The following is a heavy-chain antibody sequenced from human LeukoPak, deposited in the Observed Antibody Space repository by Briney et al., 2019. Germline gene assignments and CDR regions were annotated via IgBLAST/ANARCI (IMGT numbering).Heavy chain of an antibody. Sequence: GGSLRLSCAASGFTFSNYAMCWVRQAPGKGLEWVAVISYDGRNKFYADSVKGRFTISRDNSKNTVSLQMNSLRTEDTALYYCAKELTTVSFFDSWGQGTLVTVSS. CDR1: GFTFSNYA. D-gene: IGHD4-17*01. J-gene: IGHJ4*02. CDR3: AKELTTVSFFDS. V-gene: IGHV3-30*18. CDR2: ISYDGRNK.